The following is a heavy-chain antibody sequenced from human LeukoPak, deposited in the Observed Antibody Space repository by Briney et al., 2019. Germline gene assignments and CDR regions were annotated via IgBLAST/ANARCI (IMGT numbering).Heavy chain of an antibody. CDR3: ARDRRDYDFWSGYYTGPGDY. J-gene: IGHJ4*02. D-gene: IGHD3-3*01. CDR2: IKQDGSEK. Sequence: GGSLRLSCAASGFTFSSYWMSWVRQAPGKGLEWVANIKQDGSEKYYVDSVKGRFTISRDNAKNSLYLQMNSLRAEDTAVYYCARDRRDYDFWSGYYTGPGDYWGQGTLVTVSS. V-gene: IGHV3-7*01. CDR1: GFTFSSYW.